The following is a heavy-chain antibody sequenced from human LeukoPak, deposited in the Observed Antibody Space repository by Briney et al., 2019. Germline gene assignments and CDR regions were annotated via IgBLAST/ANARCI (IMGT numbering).Heavy chain of an antibody. D-gene: IGHD2-2*01. Sequence: PSETLSLTSPIPAVSIDCYYRCWIRQPPGKGLEWLGYIYSTGSTEYHPSLKSRVTISLDTSKNRFSLKLTSVTAADTAVYYCARVYQSAEYYFDYWGQGNLVSVSS. J-gene: IGHJ4*02. V-gene: IGHV4-59*01. CDR1: AVSIDCYY. CDR2: IYSTGST. CDR3: ARVYQSAEYYFDY.